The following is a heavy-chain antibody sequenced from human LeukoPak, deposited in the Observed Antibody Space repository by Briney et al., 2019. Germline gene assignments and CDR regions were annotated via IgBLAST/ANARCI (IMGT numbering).Heavy chain of an antibody. D-gene: IGHD1-26*01. CDR1: GGSISSSSYY. V-gene: IGHV4-39*07. CDR2: IYYSGST. Sequence: SETLSLTCTVSGGSISSSSYYWGWIRQPPGKELEWIGSIYYSGSTYYNPSLKSRVTISVDTSKNQSSLKLSSVTAADTAVYYCARVGATAGGWFDPWGQGTLVTVSS. CDR3: ARVGATAGGWFDP. J-gene: IGHJ5*02.